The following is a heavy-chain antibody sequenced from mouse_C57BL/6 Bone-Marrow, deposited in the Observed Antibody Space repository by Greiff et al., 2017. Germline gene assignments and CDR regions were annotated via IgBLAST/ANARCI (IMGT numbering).Heavy chain of an antibody. J-gene: IGHJ2*01. V-gene: IGHV1-19*01. D-gene: IGHD2-4*01. CDR3: YDYPY. CDR1: GYTFTDYY. Sequence: DVQLQESGPVLVKPGASVKMSCKASGYTFTDYYMNWVQQSHGKSLEWIGVINPYNGGTSSNQKFKGKATFTVDKSSITAYMELNSLTSEDSAVYYCYDYPYWGQGTTLTVSA. CDR2: INPYNGGT.